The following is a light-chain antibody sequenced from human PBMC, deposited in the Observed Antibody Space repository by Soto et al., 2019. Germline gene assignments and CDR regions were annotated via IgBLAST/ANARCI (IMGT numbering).Light chain of an antibody. V-gene: IGKV3-11*01. CDR3: QQSYSTPPT. J-gene: IGKJ5*01. CDR1: QSVSSD. Sequence: EIVLTQSPATLSLSVGERATLSCRASQSVSSDLAWFQQKPGQAPRLLIYDASNRATGIPARFSGSGSGTEFTLTISSLQPEDFATYYCQQSYSTPPTFGQGTRLEIK. CDR2: DAS.